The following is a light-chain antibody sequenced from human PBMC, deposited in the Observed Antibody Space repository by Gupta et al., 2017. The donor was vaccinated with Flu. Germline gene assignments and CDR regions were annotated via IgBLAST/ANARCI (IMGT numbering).Light chain of an antibody. V-gene: IGKV3-15*01. CDR3: QQYNNGPPWT. CDR1: QSVSSN. CDR2: GAS. Sequence: EIVMTHSPATLSVSPGERATLSCRASQSVSSNLAWYQQKPGQAPRLLIYGASTRATGIPARFRGSGSGTEFTLTISSLQSEDFAVYYCQQYNNGPPWTFGQGTKVEIK. J-gene: IGKJ1*01.